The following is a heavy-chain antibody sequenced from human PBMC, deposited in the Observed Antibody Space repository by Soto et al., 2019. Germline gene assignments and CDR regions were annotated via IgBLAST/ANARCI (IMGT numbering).Heavy chain of an antibody. J-gene: IGHJ4*02. CDR2: IWYDGTQK. CDR1: GFTFNTYS. D-gene: IGHD4-17*01. Sequence: QVQLEESGGGVVQPGRSLRHSCEASGFTFNTYSMHWVRQPPGKGLEWLAAIWYDGTQKYYADSVKGRFIISRDNSKKTLYLEMNSLRAEDTAVYYCARAGGTTVTGLWHFDSWGQGILVTVSS. CDR3: ARAGGTTVTGLWHFDS. V-gene: IGHV3-33*01.